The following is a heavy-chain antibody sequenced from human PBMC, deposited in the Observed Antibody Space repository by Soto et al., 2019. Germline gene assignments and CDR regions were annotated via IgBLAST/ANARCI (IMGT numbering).Heavy chain of an antibody. Sequence: GGSLRLSCVASGFTFSRGAMHWVRQVPGKGLEWLAVVTHDGSLYPYADSVKGRFSISRDNSRKTLYLQMNSLRPEDTAVYYCVKERSDTWSFDYWGQGTLVTVSS. CDR3: VKERSDTWSFDY. J-gene: IGHJ4*02. CDR2: VTHDGSLY. D-gene: IGHD2-8*02. V-gene: IGHV3-30*18. CDR1: GFTFSRGA.